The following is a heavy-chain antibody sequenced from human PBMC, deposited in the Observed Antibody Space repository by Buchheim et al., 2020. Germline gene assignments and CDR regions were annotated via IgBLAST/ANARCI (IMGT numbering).Heavy chain of an antibody. V-gene: IGHV3-48*03. CDR2: IGSSGSNI. Sequence: EVQLVESGGGLVQPGGSLRLSCAASGFTFISYGMHWVRQAPGKGLEWVSYIGSSGSNIYYADSVKGRFTISRDNAKNSLYLQMDSLGADDTAVDYCATDTYYYDSSGYPTDYVDYWGQGTL. J-gene: IGHJ4*02. CDR3: ATDTYYYDSSGYPTDYVDY. CDR1: GFTFISYG. D-gene: IGHD3-22*01.